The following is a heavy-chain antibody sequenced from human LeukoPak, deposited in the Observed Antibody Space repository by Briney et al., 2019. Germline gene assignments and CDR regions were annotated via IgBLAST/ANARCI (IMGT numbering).Heavy chain of an antibody. CDR2: ISGSGGST. V-gene: IGHV3-23*01. CDR1: GFSFSTCA. CDR3: AKGGQNFDCWRFDY. D-gene: IGHD3-3*01. J-gene: IGHJ4*02. Sequence: GGSLRLSCAASGFSFSTCAMSWVRQAPGKGLEWVSSISGSGGSTYYADSVKGRFSISRDNSKNTLYLEMNTLRAEDTALYYCAKGGQNFDCWRFDYWGQGTLVPVSS.